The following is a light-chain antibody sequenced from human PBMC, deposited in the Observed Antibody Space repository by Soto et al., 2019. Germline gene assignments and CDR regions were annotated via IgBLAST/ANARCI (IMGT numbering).Light chain of an antibody. CDR1: QDISSF. CDR3: QQYDDVPYS. J-gene: IGKJ2*01. Sequence: DIQMTQSPSSLSASVGDRVAITRQASQDISSFLNWYQHKPGRAPKLLIYDASSLVTGVPSRFSGSGSGTDFNLTISSLQPEDIATYSCQQYDDVPYSFGQGTKLDIK. CDR2: DAS. V-gene: IGKV1-33*01.